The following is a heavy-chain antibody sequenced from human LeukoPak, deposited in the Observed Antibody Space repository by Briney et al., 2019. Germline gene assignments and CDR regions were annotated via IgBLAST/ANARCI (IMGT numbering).Heavy chain of an antibody. V-gene: IGHV3-23*01. CDR3: AKDGPFPSYYYYGMDV. D-gene: IGHD2-21*01. Sequence: SGSGCSTSHAGCGKGRFNISRDNSKNPLYLQMNSLRAEDTAVSYCAKDGPFPSYYYYGMDVWGQGTTVTVSS. J-gene: IGHJ6*01. CDR2: SGSGCST.